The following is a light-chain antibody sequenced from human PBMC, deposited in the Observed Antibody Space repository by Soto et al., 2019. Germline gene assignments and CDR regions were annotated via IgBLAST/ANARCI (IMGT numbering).Light chain of an antibody. Sequence: EIVLTQSPGTLSLSPGERATLSCRASQSVSSRSLAWYQQKGGQAPRLLIYGASRRATGLPARFSGSGSGTEFTLTISSLQSEDFAVYYCQQYNNWPWTFGQGTKVDIK. CDR2: GAS. CDR1: QSVSSRS. CDR3: QQYNNWPWT. V-gene: IGKV3D-15*01. J-gene: IGKJ1*01.